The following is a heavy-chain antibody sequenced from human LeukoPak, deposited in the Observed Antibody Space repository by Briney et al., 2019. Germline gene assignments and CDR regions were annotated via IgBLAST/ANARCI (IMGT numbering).Heavy chain of an antibody. CDR1: GGSISGYY. J-gene: IGHJ4*02. CDR2: ISYSGST. Sequence: SGTLSLTCTVSGGSISGYYWSWIRQPPGKGLEWVGYISYSGSTNYNPSLKSRVTISVDTSKNQFSLKLSSVTAADTAIYYCARDGRAGTLFAYWGQGTLVTVSS. V-gene: IGHV4-59*01. D-gene: IGHD6-19*01. CDR3: ARDGRAGTLFAY.